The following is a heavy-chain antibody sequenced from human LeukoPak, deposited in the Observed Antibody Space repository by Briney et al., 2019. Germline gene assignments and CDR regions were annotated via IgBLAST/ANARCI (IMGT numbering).Heavy chain of an antibody. CDR3: ARAPLYGDYGMGDYYGMDV. D-gene: IGHD4-17*01. J-gene: IGHJ6*02. CDR1: GCSISSYY. CDR2: IYYSGST. V-gene: IGHV4-59*01. Sequence: SQTLSLTCTVSGCSISSYYWSWIRQPPGKGLEWIGYIYYSGSTNYNPSLKSRVTISVDTSKNQFSLKLSSVTAADTAVYYCARAPLYGDYGMGDYYGMDVWGQGTTVTVSS.